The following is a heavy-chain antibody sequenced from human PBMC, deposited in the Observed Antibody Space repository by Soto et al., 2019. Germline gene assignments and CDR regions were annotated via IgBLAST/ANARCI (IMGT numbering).Heavy chain of an antibody. CDR2: IYSGGST. V-gene: IGHV3-53*01. CDR1: GFTVSSNY. CDR3: ARDRAIAVAGAGYYYYGMDV. D-gene: IGHD6-19*01. Sequence: PGGSLRLSCAASGFTVSSNYMSWVRQAPGKGLEWVSVIYSGGSTYYADSVKGRFTISRDNSKNTLYLQMNSLRAEDTAVYYCARDRAIAVAGAGYYYYGMDVWGQGTTVTVSS. J-gene: IGHJ6*02.